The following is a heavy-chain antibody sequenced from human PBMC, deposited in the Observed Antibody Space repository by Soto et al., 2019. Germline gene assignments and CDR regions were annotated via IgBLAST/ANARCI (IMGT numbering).Heavy chain of an antibody. V-gene: IGHV3-23*01. CDR1: GFTFSSYA. CDR3: AKDSPYDFWSHENSFDY. J-gene: IGHJ4*02. CDR2: ISGSGGST. Sequence: GGSLRLSCAASGFTFSSYAMSWVRQAPGKGLEWVSAISGSGGSTYYADSVKGRFTISRDNSKNTLYLQMNSLRAEDTAVYYCAKDSPYDFWSHENSFDYWGQGTLVTVSS. D-gene: IGHD3-3*01.